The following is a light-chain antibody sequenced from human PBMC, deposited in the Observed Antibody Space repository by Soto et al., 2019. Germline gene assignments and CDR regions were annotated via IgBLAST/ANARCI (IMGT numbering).Light chain of an antibody. CDR2: ANS. V-gene: IGLV1-40*01. J-gene: IGLJ2*01. CDR1: RSNIGAGYD. CDR3: QSYDSSLSHVV. Sequence: QSVLTQPPSVSGAPGQRVTIACTGSRSNIGAGYDVHWYQQLPGTAPRLLIYANSNRPSGVPDRFSGSKSGTSASLAITGLQAEDEADYYCQSYDSSLSHVVFGGGTKVTVL.